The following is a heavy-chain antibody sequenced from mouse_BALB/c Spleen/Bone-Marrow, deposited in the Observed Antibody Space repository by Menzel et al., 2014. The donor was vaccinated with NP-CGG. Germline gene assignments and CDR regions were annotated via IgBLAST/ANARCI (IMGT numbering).Heavy chain of an antibody. Sequence: EVQLQESGGGLVQPGGSLRLSCATSGFTSTDYYMNWVRQPPGKALEWLGFIRNKANGYTTEYSASVKGRFTISRDNSQNILYLQMNTLRAEDSATYYCARDKGRVFFDYWGQGTTLTVSS. V-gene: IGHV7-3*02. CDR2: IRNKANGYTT. J-gene: IGHJ2*01. CDR1: GFTSTDYY. CDR3: ARDKGRVFFDY.